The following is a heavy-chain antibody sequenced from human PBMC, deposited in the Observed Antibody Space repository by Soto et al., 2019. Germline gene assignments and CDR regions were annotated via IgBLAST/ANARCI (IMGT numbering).Heavy chain of an antibody. J-gene: IGHJ6*02. Sequence: SETLSLTCTVSGGSISSGDYYWSWIRQPPGKGLEWIGYIYYSGSTYYNPSLKSRVTISVDTSKNQFSLKLSSVTAADTAVYYCARASTYYYASGSYWNGMDVWGQGTTVTVSS. CDR2: IYYSGST. D-gene: IGHD3-10*01. CDR1: GGSISSGDYY. CDR3: ARASTYYYASGSYWNGMDV. V-gene: IGHV4-30-4*01.